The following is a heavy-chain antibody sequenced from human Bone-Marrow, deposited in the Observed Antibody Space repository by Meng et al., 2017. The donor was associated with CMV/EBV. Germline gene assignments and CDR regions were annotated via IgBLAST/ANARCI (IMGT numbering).Heavy chain of an antibody. CDR2: IYPGDSDT. J-gene: IGHJ4*02. V-gene: IGHV5-51*01. CDR3: ARRDPGVFLFDF. CDR1: GYRFKSYW. Sequence: GESLKISCSGSGYRFKSYWIAWVRQMPGKGLEWMGIIYPGDSDTRYSLSFQGQVTISADKSISTVYLQWSSLKASDTATYYCARRDPGVFLFDFWGPGTRVTGSS. D-gene: IGHD2/OR15-2a*01.